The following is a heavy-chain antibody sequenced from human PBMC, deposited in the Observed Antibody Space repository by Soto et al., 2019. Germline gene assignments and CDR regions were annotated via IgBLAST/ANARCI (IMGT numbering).Heavy chain of an antibody. CDR2: IYYSGST. CDR1: GGSISSYY. CDR3: ARHGAMVRGGGSNWFDP. V-gene: IGHV4-59*08. D-gene: IGHD3-10*01. J-gene: IGHJ5*02. Sequence: SETLSLTCTVSGGSISSYYWSWIRQPPGKGLEWIGYIYYSGSTNYNPSLKSRVTISVDTSKNQFSLKLSSVTAADTAVYYCARHGAMVRGGGSNWFDPWGQGTLVTVSS.